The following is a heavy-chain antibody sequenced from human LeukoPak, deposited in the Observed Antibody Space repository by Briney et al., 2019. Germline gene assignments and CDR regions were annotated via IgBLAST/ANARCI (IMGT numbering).Heavy chain of an antibody. Sequence: PSETLSLTCTVSGGSISSSSYYWGWIRQPPGKGLEWIGSIYYSGSTYYNPSLKSRVTISVDTSKNQFSLKLSSVTAADTAVYYCARDIPYCSGGSCYSPAAHNWFDPWGQGTLVTVSS. D-gene: IGHD2-15*01. CDR1: GGSISSSSYY. CDR3: ARDIPYCSGGSCYSPAAHNWFDP. CDR2: IYYSGST. V-gene: IGHV4-39*07. J-gene: IGHJ5*02.